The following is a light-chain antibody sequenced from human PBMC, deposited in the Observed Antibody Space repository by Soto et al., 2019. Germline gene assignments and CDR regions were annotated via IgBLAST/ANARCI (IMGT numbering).Light chain of an antibody. CDR3: VQALQTRLT. V-gene: IGKV2-28*01. Sequence: DIVMTQSPLSLPVTPGEPASISCTSSQSLLHSNGYNYLDWYLRKPGQSPQLLIYLGSNRASAVPDRLSGRGSCADFTLTITRVEAEDVGVSYCVQALQTRLTFGGGTKVEIK. CDR2: LGS. J-gene: IGKJ4*01. CDR1: QSLLHSNGYNY.